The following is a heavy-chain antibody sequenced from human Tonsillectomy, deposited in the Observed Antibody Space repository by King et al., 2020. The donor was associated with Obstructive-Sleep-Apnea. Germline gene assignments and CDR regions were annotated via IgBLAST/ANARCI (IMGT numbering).Heavy chain of an antibody. V-gene: IGHV3-23*04. D-gene: IGHD3-9*01. Sequence: VQLVESGGGLVQPGGSLRLSCAGSGFTFRSYAMSWVRQAPGKGLEWVSGISGGGGGTYYADSVKGRFTISRDNSKNTLYLQMNSLRAEDTAVYYCAKDIINYDSLTGPVDYWGQGTLVTVSS. J-gene: IGHJ4*02. CDR1: GFTFRSYA. CDR3: AKDIINYDSLTGPVDY. CDR2: ISGGGGGT.